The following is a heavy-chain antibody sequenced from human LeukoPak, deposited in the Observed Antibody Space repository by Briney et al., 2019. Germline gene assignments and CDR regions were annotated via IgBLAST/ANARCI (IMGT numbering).Heavy chain of an antibody. D-gene: IGHD3-9*01. J-gene: IGHJ4*02. CDR3: ARKRHYDILTGYYPHFDY. V-gene: IGHV4-34*01. Sequence: SETLSLTCAVYGGSFSGYYWSWIRQPPGKGLEWIGEINHSGSTNYNPSLKSRVTISVDTPKNQFSLKLSSVTAADTAVYYCARKRHYDILTGYYPHFDYWGQGTLVTVSS. CDR2: INHSGST. CDR1: GGSFSGYY.